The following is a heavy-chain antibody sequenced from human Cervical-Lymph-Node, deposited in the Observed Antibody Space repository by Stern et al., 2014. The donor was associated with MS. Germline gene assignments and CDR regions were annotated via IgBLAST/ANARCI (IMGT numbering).Heavy chain of an antibody. CDR2: INPKSGGT. V-gene: IGHV1-2*02. J-gene: IGHJ5*02. CDR1: GDTFTAYY. Sequence: QVQLGQSGAEVRKPGASVKVACKASGDTFTAYYIHWVRQAPGQGLEWMGWINPKSGGTSYAQQFRGRVTMTRDSSITTVYMELSRLSSDDTAVYYCAKDHYGSGKSYFDPWGQGTLVTVSS. D-gene: IGHD3-10*01. CDR3: AKDHYGSGKSYFDP.